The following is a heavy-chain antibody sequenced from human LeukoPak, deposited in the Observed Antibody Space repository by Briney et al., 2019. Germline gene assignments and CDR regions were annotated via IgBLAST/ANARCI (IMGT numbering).Heavy chain of an antibody. CDR2: TNNDGSST. Sequence: QPGGSLRLSCVASGFTLSNYWIHWVRQAPGKGLVWVSRTNNDGSSTTYADFVKGRFTSSRDNAKNTLYLQMDSLRAEDTAVYYCTRSVFPYYFDCWGQGTLVTVSS. D-gene: IGHD3-10*02. J-gene: IGHJ4*02. CDR1: GFTLSNYW. CDR3: TRSVFPYYFDC. V-gene: IGHV3-74*01.